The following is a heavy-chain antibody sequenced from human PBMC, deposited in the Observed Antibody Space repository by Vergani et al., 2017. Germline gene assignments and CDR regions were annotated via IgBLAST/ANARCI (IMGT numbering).Heavy chain of an antibody. CDR1: GFTFSSYG. CDR3: AKDRKGNDFWSGYPDYFDY. CDR2: IWYDGSNK. J-gene: IGHJ4*02. Sequence: VQLVESGGGVVQPGRSLRLSCAASGFTFSSYGMHWVRQAPGKGLEWVAVIWYDGSNKYYADSVKGRFTISRDNSKNTLYLQMNSLRAEDTAVYYCAKDRKGNDFWSGYPDYFDYWGQGTLVTVSS. D-gene: IGHD3-3*01. V-gene: IGHV3-33*06.